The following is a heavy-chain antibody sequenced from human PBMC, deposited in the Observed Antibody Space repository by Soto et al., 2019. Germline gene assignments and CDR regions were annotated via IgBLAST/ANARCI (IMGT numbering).Heavy chain of an antibody. V-gene: IGHV4-34*01. CDR2: INHSGST. D-gene: IGHD1-1*01. Sequence: PSETLSLTCAVYGGSFSGYYWSWIRQPPGKGLEWIGEINHSGSTNYNPSLKSRVTISVDTSKNQFSLKLSSVTAADTAVYYCARGNKGTDPVRHFDYWGQGTLVTVSS. J-gene: IGHJ4*02. CDR3: ARGNKGTDPVRHFDY. CDR1: GGSFSGYY.